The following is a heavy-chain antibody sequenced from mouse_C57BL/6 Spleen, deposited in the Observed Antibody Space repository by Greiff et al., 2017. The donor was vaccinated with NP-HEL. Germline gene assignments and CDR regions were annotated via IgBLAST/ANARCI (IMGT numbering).Heavy chain of an antibody. Sequence: QVQLQQSGAELVKPGASVKMSCKASGYTFTSYWITWVKQRPGQGLEWIGDIYPGSGSTNYNEKFKSKATLTVDTSSSTAYMQLSSLTSEDSAVYYCARSITTVVANCWYFDVWGTGTTVTVSS. V-gene: IGHV1-55*01. D-gene: IGHD1-1*01. J-gene: IGHJ1*03. CDR2: IYPGSGST. CDR3: ARSITTVVANCWYFDV. CDR1: GYTFTSYW.